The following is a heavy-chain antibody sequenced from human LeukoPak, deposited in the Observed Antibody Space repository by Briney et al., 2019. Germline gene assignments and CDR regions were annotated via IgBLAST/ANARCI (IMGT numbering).Heavy chain of an antibody. CDR1: GGSFSGYY. J-gene: IGHJ4*02. CDR3: ARGGYSYGLY. D-gene: IGHD5-18*01. CDR2: INHSGST. V-gene: IGHV4-34*01. Sequence: SETLSLTCAVYGGSFSGYYWSWIGQPPGKGLEWVGEINHSGSTNYNVSLKSRVTISVDTSKNQFSLKLSSVTAADTAVYYCARGGYSYGLYWGQGTLVTVSS.